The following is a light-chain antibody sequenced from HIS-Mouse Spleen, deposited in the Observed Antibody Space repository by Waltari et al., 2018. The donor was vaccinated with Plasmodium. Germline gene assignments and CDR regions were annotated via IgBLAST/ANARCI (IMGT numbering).Light chain of an antibody. CDR2: RDS. Sequence: SYELTQPLSVSVALGQTARITCGGNNIGSKNVHWYQQQPGQAPVLVIYRDSNRPSGIPGRFSGSNSGNTATVTISRARAGDEADYYCQVWDSSTVVFGGGTKLTVL. J-gene: IGLJ2*01. V-gene: IGLV3-9*01. CDR3: QVWDSSTVV. CDR1: NIGSKN.